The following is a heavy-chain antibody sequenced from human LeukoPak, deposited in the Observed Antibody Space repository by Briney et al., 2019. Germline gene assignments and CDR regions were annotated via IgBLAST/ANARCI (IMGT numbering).Heavy chain of an antibody. CDR2: FDPEDGET. D-gene: IGHD3-22*01. CDR3: AREGSGSVY. V-gene: IGHV1-24*01. J-gene: IGHJ4*02. CDR1: GYTLTELS. Sequence: EASVKVSCKVSGYTLTELSMHWVRQAPGKGLEWMGGFDPEDGETIYAQKFQGRVTITADESTSTAYMELSSLRSEDTAVYYCAREGSGSVYWGQGTLVTVSS.